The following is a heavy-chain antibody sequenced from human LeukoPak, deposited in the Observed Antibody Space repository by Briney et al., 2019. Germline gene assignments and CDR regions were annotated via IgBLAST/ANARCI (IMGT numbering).Heavy chain of an antibody. D-gene: IGHD2-8*01. CDR2: IKEDGSDK. CDR3: ATVKAWCTFEY. J-gene: IGHJ4*02. Sequence: GGSLRLSCEASGFTFGSYWMGWVRQAPGKGLEWVANIKEDGSDKVYGDSVKGRFSISRDNAKNCLYLDMNSLRVDDTAVYYCATVKAWCTFEYWGQGTLVTVSS. V-gene: IGHV3-7*01. CDR1: GFTFGSYW.